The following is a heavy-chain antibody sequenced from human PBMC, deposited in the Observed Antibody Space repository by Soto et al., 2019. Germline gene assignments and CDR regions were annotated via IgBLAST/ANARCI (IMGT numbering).Heavy chain of an antibody. D-gene: IGHD7-27*01. Sequence: QVHVVQSGAEVKKPGSSVKVTCKAFGGTFNSFGINWVRQAPGQGLEWMGGIIPVFATTTYAQKFRDRVTLVADGSTSTSYMELSSLTSDDTAVYYCAIEVWGRGGYYLDSWGQGTLVTVSS. CDR1: GGTFNSFG. CDR3: AIEVWGRGGYYLDS. CDR2: IIPVFATT. V-gene: IGHV1-69*19. J-gene: IGHJ4*02.